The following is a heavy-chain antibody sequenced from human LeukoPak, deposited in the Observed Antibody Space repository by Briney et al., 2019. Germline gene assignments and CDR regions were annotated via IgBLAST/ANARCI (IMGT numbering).Heavy chain of an antibody. J-gene: IGHJ3*02. Sequence: ASVKVSCKASGYTFTSFDINWVRQATGQGPEWMGWISAYNGNTNYAQKLQGRVTMTTDTSTSTAYMELRSLRSDDTAVYYCAREKSDNGAFDIWGQGTMVTVSS. V-gene: IGHV1-18*01. D-gene: IGHD2-8*01. CDR3: AREKSDNGAFDI. CDR2: ISAYNGNT. CDR1: GYTFTSFD.